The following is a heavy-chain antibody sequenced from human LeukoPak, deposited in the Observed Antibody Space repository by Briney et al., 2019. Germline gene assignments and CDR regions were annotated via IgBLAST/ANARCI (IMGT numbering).Heavy chain of an antibody. V-gene: IGHV3-74*03. D-gene: IGHD4-23*01. Sequence: GGSLRLSCAASGFTFSSYWMHWVRQAPGKGLVWVSGTNTDGSSTMYADSVKGRFTIARDNAKNTLSLQMNSLRAEDTAVYYCYGANAEHWGQGTLVIVSS. J-gene: IGHJ1*01. CDR3: YGANAEH. CDR2: TNTDGSST. CDR1: GFTFSSYW.